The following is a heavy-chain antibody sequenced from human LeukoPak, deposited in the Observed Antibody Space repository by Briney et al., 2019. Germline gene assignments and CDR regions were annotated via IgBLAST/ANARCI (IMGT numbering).Heavy chain of an antibody. CDR2: IYHSGST. Sequence: NASETLSLTCAVSGGSISSGGYSWSWIRQPPGKGLEWIGYIYHSGSTYYNPSLKSRVTISVDRSKNQFSLKLSSVTAAGTAVYYCAREENGMDVWGQGTTVTVSS. J-gene: IGHJ6*02. V-gene: IGHV4-30-2*01. CDR1: GGSISSGGYS. CDR3: AREENGMDV.